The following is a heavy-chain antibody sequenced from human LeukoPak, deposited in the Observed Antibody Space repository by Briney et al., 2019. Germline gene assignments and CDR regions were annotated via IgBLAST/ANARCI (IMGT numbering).Heavy chain of an antibody. CDR1: GYTFTNYA. V-gene: IGHV1-8*02. D-gene: IGHD2-15*01. Sequence: ASVKVSCKASGYTFTNYAFSWVRQATGQGLEWIGWMKPNRGNTGYAQKFQGRVTMTRDTSISTAYMELSSLRSEDTAVYYCVAVVDTSFDYWGQGTPVTVSS. CDR2: MKPNRGNT. CDR3: VAVVDTSFDY. J-gene: IGHJ4*02.